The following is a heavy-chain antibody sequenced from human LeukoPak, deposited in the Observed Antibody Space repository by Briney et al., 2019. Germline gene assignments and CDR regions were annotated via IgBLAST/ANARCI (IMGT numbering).Heavy chain of an antibody. CDR1: GGSISSGDYY. CDR2: IYYSGST. CDR3: ALTYYYDSSGYYFDY. D-gene: IGHD3-22*01. Sequence: SETLSLTCTVSGGSISSGDYYWSWIRQPPGKGLEWIGYIYYSGSTYYNPSLKSRVTISVDTSKNQFSLKLSSVTAADTAVYYCALTYYYDSSGYYFDYWGQGILVTVSS. V-gene: IGHV4-30-4*01. J-gene: IGHJ4*02.